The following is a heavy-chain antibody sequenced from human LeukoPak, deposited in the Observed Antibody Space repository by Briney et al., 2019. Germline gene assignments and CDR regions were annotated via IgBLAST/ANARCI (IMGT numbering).Heavy chain of an antibody. V-gene: IGHV1-69*13. CDR3: ARDTYYYGSGSYRHFDY. Sequence: ASVKVSCKASGGTFSSYAISWMRQAPGQGLEWMGGIIPIFGTANYAQKFQGRVTITADESTSTAYMELSSLRSEDTAVYYCARDTYYYGSGSYRHFDYWGQGTLVTVSS. D-gene: IGHD3-10*01. CDR1: GGTFSSYA. CDR2: IIPIFGTA. J-gene: IGHJ4*02.